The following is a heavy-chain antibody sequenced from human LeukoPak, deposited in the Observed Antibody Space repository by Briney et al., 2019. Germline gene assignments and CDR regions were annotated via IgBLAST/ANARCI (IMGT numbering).Heavy chain of an antibody. J-gene: IGHJ4*02. V-gene: IGHV4-39*07. CDR3: ARWWGDGYSTDY. D-gene: IGHD5-24*01. Sequence: SETLSLTCTVSGGSISSSSYYWGWIRQPPGKGLEWIGSIYYSGSTYYNPSLKSRVTISVDTSKNQFSLKLSSVTAADTAVYYCARWWGDGYSTDYWGQGTLVTVSS. CDR1: GGSISSSSYY. CDR2: IYYSGST.